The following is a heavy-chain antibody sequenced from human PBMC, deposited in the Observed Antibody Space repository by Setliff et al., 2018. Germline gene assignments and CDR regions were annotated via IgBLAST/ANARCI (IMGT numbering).Heavy chain of an antibody. J-gene: IGHJ4*02. CDR2: IYHSGST. CDR1: GGSISSSSYY. D-gene: IGHD3-3*01. CDR3: ARRATYYNFWSGYYDY. Sequence: PSETLSLTCTVSGGSISSSSYYWGWIRQPPGKGLEWIGSIYHSGSTYYNPSLKSRVTISVDTSKNQFSLKLSSVTAADTAVYYCARRATYYNFWSGYYDYWGQGTLVTVSS. V-gene: IGHV4-39*07.